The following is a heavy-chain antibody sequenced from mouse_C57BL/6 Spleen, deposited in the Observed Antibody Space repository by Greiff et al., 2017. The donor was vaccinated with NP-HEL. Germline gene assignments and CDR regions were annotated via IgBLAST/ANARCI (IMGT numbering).Heavy chain of an antibody. CDR3: ARGTTVYYFDY. CDR1: GYTFTSYW. V-gene: IGHV1-50*01. D-gene: IGHD1-1*01. Sequence: QVQLKQPGAELVKPGASVKLSCKASGYTFTSYWMQWVKQRPGQGLEWIGEIDPSDSYTNYNQKFKGKATLTVDTSSSTAYMQLSSLTSEDSAVYYCARGTTVYYFDYWGQGTTLTVSS. CDR2: IDPSDSYT. J-gene: IGHJ2*01.